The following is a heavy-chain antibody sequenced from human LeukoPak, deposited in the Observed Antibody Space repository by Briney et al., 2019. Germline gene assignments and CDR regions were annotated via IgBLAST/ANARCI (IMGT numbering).Heavy chain of an antibody. D-gene: IGHD5-24*01. CDR3: ARENVEMASPFDY. Sequence: SETPSLTCTVSGGSISSSSYYGGWIRQPPGKGLEWIGSIYYSGSTYYNPSLKSRVTISVDTSKNQFSLKLSSVTAADTAVYYCARENVEMASPFDYWGQGTLVTVSS. J-gene: IGHJ4*02. CDR2: IYYSGST. V-gene: IGHV4-39*07. CDR1: GGSISSSSYY.